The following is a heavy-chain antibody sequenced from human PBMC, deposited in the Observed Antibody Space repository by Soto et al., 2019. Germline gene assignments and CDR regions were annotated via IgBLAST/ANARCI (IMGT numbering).Heavy chain of an antibody. CDR2: IYHSGST. Sequence: SETLSLTCAVSGGSITSSNWWSWVRQPPGKGLEWIGEIYHSGSTNYNPSLKSRVTISVDKSKNQFSLKLSSVTAADTAVYYCARSLPPYYYGSGSYSYYYGMDVWGQGTTVTVS. CDR3: ARSLPPYYYGSGSYSYYYGMDV. D-gene: IGHD3-10*01. CDR1: GGSITSSNW. V-gene: IGHV4-4*02. J-gene: IGHJ6*02.